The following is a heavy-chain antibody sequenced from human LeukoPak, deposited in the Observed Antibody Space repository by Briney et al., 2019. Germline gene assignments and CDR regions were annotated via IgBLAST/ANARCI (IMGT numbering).Heavy chain of an antibody. Sequence: SETLSLTCTVSEGSITNSYWNWIRQYPGKGLEWIGYINSSGSTNYNPSLKSRVTISVDTSKNQLSLQLSSLTAADTPVYFCARGPRSTTDFDIWGQGTMVTVSS. J-gene: IGHJ3*02. D-gene: IGHD1-1*01. CDR2: INSSGST. CDR1: EGSITNSY. V-gene: IGHV4-59*12. CDR3: ARGPRSTTDFDI.